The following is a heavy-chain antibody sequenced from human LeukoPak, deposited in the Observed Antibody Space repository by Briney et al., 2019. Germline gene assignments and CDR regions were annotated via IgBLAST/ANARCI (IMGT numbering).Heavy chain of an antibody. CDR3: ARTAYYYYGTDV. Sequence: SETLSLTCTVSGGSISSYYWSWIRQPPGKGLEWIGYIYYSGSTNYNPSLKSRVTISVDTSKNQFSLKLSSVTAADTAVYYCARTAYYYYGTDVWGQGTTVTVSS. V-gene: IGHV4-59*08. CDR2: IYYSGST. CDR1: GGSISSYY. J-gene: IGHJ6*02.